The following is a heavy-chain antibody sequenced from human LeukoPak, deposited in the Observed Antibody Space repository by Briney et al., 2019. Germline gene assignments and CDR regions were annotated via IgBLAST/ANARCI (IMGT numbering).Heavy chain of an antibody. CDR2: INHSGST. CDR1: GGSFSGYY. CDR3: ARGGIAMHDY. V-gene: IGHV4-34*01. J-gene: IGHJ4*02. Sequence: PSETLSLTCAVYGGSFSGYYWSWIRQPPGKGLEWIGEINHSGSTNYNPSLKSRVTISVDTSKNQFSLKLSSVTAADTAVYYCARGGIAMHDYWGQGTLVTVSS. D-gene: IGHD3-10*01.